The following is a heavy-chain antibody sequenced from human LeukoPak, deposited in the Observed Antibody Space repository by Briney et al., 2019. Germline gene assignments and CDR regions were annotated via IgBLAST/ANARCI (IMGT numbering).Heavy chain of an antibody. J-gene: IGHJ3*01. CDR2: IYNGGST. Sequence: PGGCLRVSRVPSRFTPSRNYMSSVRQAPGKGLEWVSVIYNGGSTYCGDSVKGRFTISRDNSNNTLSLQMNSLRVENTAIYYCAKDIQLSTWGLGTMVTVSS. CDR1: RFTPSRNY. D-gene: IGHD5-24*01. CDR3: AKDIQLST. V-gene: IGHV3-53*01.